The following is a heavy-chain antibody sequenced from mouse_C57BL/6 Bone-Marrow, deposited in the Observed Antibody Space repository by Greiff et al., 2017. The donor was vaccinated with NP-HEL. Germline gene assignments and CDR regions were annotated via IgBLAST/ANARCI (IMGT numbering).Heavy chain of an antibody. CDR1: GYTFTSYT. V-gene: IGHV1-4*01. J-gene: IGHJ2*01. CDR3: ARGHYFDY. Sequence: LVESGAELARPGASVKMSCKASGYTFTSYTMHWVKQRPGQGLEWIGYINPSSGYTKYNQKFKDKATLTADKSSSTAYMQLSSLTSEDSAVYYCARGHYFDYWGQGTTLTVSS. CDR2: INPSSGYT.